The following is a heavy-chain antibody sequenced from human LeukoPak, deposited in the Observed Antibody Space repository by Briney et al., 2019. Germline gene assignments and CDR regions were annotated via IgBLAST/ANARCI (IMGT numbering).Heavy chain of an antibody. CDR2: IYYTGNT. CDR3: AKSNAWDWFDP. CDR1: GVSITSSNW. V-gene: IGHV4-4*02. D-gene: IGHD4-11*01. Sequence: PSGTLSLTCAVSGVSITSSNWWSWVRQPPGKGLEWIGEIYYTGNTNYNPSLKSRVTISVDKSNNQFSLNLSSVTAADTAVYYCAKSNAWDWFDPWGQGTLVTVSS. J-gene: IGHJ5*02.